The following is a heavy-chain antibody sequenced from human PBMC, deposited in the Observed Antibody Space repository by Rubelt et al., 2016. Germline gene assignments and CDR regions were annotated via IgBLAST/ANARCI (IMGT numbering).Heavy chain of an antibody. CDR1: GLTFSDYA. J-gene: IGHJ4*02. D-gene: IGHD6-13*01. CDR3: ASHPSAAAPFR. Sequence: QVQLVESGGGVVQPGKSLRLSCAASGLTFSDYAMHWVRQAPGKGLEWVAVISYVGSNKYYADSVKGRFIISREHSRNKLYLEMDSLRDDDTAVYYCASHPSAAAPFRWGQGTLVTVSS. CDR2: ISYVGSNK. V-gene: IGHV3-30*19.